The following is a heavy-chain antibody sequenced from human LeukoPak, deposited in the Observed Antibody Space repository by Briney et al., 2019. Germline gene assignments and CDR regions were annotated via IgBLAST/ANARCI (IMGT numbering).Heavy chain of an antibody. CDR3: ARDYYGSKSSSFDP. CDR2: MNPNSGNT. J-gene: IGHJ5*02. D-gene: IGHD3-10*01. V-gene: IGHV1-8*01. CDR1: GYTFTSYD. Sequence: GASVKVSCKASGYTFTSYDINWVRQATGQGLEWLGWMNPNSGNTGCAQNFQGRVTMTRDASIDTAYMELTSLRYEDTAVYYCARDYYGSKSSSFDPWGQGTLVTVSS.